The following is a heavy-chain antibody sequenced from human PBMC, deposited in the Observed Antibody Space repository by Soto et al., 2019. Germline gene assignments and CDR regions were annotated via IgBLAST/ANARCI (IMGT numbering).Heavy chain of an antibody. Sequence: QVQLQQWGAGLLKPSETLSLTCAVYGGSFSSYYWNWIRQPPGKGLEWIGAVPQSGTINYNPSLKSRVTMSVDTSKNQCSLRLISVTAAETAVYYCSRSYSGPFDPWGQGTLVTVS. D-gene: IGHD6-13*01. V-gene: IGHV4-34*01. CDR3: SRSYSGPFDP. J-gene: IGHJ5*02. CDR1: GGSFSSYY. CDR2: VPQSGTI.